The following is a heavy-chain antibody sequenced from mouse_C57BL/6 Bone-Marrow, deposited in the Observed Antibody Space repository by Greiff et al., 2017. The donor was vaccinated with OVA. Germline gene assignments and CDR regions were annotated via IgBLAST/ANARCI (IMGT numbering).Heavy chain of an antibody. D-gene: IGHD1-1*01. CDR1: GFTFSDFY. CDR2: SRNKANDYTT. J-gene: IGHJ3*01. V-gene: IGHV7-1*01. CDR3: ARDAYYYGSSYPFAY. Sequence: EVKVVESGGGLVQSGRSLRLSCATSGFTFSDFYMEWVRQAPGKGLEWIAASRNKANDYTTEYSASVKGRFIVSRDTSQSILYRQMNALRAEDTAIYYCARDAYYYGSSYPFAYWGQGTLVTVSA.